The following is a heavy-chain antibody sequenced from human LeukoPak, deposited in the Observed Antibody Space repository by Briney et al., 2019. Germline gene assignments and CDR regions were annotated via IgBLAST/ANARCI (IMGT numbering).Heavy chain of an antibody. D-gene: IGHD3-22*01. J-gene: IGHJ6*02. CDR2: ISGSGGST. CDR1: GFTFSSYA. V-gene: IGHV3-23*01. CDR3: AKDPDYYYDSALGMDV. Sequence: GGSLRLSCAASGFTFSSYAMSWVRQAPGKGLEWVSAISGSGGSTYYADSVKGRFTISRDNSKNTLYLQMNSLRAEDTAVYYCAKDPDYYYDSALGMDVWGQGTTDTVSS.